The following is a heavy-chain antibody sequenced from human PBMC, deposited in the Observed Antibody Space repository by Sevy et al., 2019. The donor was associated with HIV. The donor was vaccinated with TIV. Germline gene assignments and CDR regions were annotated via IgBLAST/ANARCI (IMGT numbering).Heavy chain of an antibody. CDR2: ISGSGGST. V-gene: IGHV3-23*01. J-gene: IGHJ4*02. CDR1: GFTFSSYA. Sequence: GGSLRLSCAASGFTFSSYAMSWVRQAPGKGLEWVSAISGSGGSTYYADSVKGRFTISRDNSKNTRYLQMNSLRAEDTAVYYCAKAPYYDILTGYYKDNYFDYWGQGTLVTVSS. D-gene: IGHD3-9*01. CDR3: AKAPYYDILTGYYKDNYFDY.